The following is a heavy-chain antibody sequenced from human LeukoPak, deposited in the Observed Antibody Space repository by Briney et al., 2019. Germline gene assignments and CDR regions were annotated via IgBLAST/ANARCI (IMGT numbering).Heavy chain of an antibody. CDR3: ARAGILTGYGT. J-gene: IGHJ5*02. CDR2: IYYSGST. V-gene: IGHV4-59*01. D-gene: IGHD3-9*01. CDR1: GASLSSYF. Sequence: SETLSLTCNVSGASLSSYFWSWIRQPPGKGLEWIGYIYYSGSTNYNPSLKSRVTISVDTSKNQFSLKLSSVTAADTAVYYCARAGILTGYGTWGQGTLVTVSS.